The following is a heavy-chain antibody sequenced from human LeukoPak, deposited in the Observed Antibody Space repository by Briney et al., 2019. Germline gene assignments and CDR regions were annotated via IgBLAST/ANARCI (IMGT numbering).Heavy chain of an antibody. CDR2: IIPIFGTA. CDR1: GGTFSSYA. Sequence: SVKVSCKASGGTFSSYAISWVRQAPGQGLEWMGGIIPIFGTANYAQKFQGGVTITTDESTSTAYMELSSLRSEDTAVYYCASQLTHCSSTSCYHLDAFDIWGQGTMVTVSS. D-gene: IGHD2-2*01. V-gene: IGHV1-69*05. J-gene: IGHJ3*02. CDR3: ASQLTHCSSTSCYHLDAFDI.